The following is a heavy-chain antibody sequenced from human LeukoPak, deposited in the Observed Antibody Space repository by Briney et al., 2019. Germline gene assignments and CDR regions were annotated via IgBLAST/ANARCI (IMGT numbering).Heavy chain of an antibody. D-gene: IGHD5-24*01. V-gene: IGHV1-46*01. CDR3: ARALRMATIPGVNMNYFDY. J-gene: IGHJ4*02. Sequence: ASVKVSCKASGYTFTSYYMHWVRQAPGQGLEWMGIINPIGGSTIYAQKFQGRVTMTRDTSTSTVYVELSSLRSEDTAVYYCARALRMATIPGVNMNYFDYWGQGTLVTVSS. CDR2: INPIGGST. CDR1: GYTFTSYY.